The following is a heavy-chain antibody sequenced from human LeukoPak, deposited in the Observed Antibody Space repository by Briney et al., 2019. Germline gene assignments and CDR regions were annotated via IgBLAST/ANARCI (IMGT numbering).Heavy chain of an antibody. J-gene: IGHJ3*02. CDR3: ASLGYYDSSGYLLTTPYAFDI. CDR1: GFTVSSNY. V-gene: IGHV3-53*04. CDR2: IYSGGST. D-gene: IGHD3-22*01. Sequence: GGSLRLSCAASGFTVSSNYMSWVRQAPGKGLEWVSVIYSGGSTYYADSVKGRFTISRHNSKNTLYLQMNSLRAEDTAVYYCASLGYYDSSGYLLTTPYAFDIWGQGTMVTVSS.